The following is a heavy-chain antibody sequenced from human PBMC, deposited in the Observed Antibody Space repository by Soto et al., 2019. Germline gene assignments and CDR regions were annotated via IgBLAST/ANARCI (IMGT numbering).Heavy chain of an antibody. CDR3: AREVPDYGGNPRVEYFQH. CDR1: GFTFSSYA. J-gene: IGHJ1*01. V-gene: IGHV3-30-3*01. D-gene: IGHD4-17*01. CDR2: ISYDGSNK. Sequence: ESGGGVVQPGRSLRLSCAASGFTFSSYAMHWVRQAPGKGLEWVAVISYDGSNKYYADSVKGRFTISRDNSKNTLYLQMNSLRAEDTAVYYCAREVPDYGGNPRVEYFQHWGQGTLVTVSS.